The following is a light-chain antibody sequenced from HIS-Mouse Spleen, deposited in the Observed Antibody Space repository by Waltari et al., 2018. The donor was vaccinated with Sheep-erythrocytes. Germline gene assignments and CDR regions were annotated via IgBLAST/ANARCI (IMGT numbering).Light chain of an antibody. CDR1: QSVSSY. J-gene: IGKJ2*01. Sequence: EIVLTQSPATLSLSPGERATLPCRASQSVSSYLAWYQQKPGQAPRLLIYDASNRATGIPARFSGSGSGTDFPLTISSLVPEDFAVYYCQQRSNWYTFGQGTKLEIK. CDR3: QQRSNWYT. V-gene: IGKV3-11*01. CDR2: DAS.